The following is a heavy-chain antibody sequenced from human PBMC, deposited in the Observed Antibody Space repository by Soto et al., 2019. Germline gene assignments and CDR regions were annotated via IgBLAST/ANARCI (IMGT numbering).Heavy chain of an antibody. V-gene: IGHV3-30*18. D-gene: IGHD2-21*02. Sequence: QVQLVESGGGVVQPGRSLRLSCAASGFTFSSYGMHWVRQAPGKGLEWVAVISYDGSNKYYADSVKGRFTISRDNSKNTLYLQMNSLRAEDTAVYYCAKDLGGGNSRYYYYYGMDVWGQGTTVTVSS. CDR3: AKDLGGGNSRYYYYYGMDV. CDR1: GFTFSSYG. CDR2: ISYDGSNK. J-gene: IGHJ6*02.